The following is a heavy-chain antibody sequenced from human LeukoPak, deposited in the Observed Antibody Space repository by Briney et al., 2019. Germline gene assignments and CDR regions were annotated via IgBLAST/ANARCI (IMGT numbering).Heavy chain of an antibody. CDR3: ARGISGYDYDAFDI. Sequence: ASVKVSCKASRYTFTGYYMHWVRQAPGQGLEWMGWINPNSGGTNYAQKFQGRVTMTRDTSISTAYMELSRLRSDDTAVYYCARGISGYDYDAFDIWGLGTMVTVSS. V-gene: IGHV1-2*02. J-gene: IGHJ3*02. CDR2: INPNSGGT. CDR1: RYTFTGYY. D-gene: IGHD5-12*01.